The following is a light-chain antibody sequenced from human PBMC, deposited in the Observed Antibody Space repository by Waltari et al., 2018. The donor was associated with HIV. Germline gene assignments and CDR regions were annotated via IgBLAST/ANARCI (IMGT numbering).Light chain of an antibody. CDR1: QSISSK. CDR2: SAS. J-gene: IGKJ3*01. V-gene: IGKV1-39*01. CDR3: QQSYSIPRT. Sequence: DIQMTQSPSSLSASVGDRVTVTCRASQSISSKLNWYQQRPGKAPDLLIYSASTLKSGVPSRFSGSGSGTDFTLTIRSLQTEDFVTYYCQQSYSIPRTFGPGTKVEI.